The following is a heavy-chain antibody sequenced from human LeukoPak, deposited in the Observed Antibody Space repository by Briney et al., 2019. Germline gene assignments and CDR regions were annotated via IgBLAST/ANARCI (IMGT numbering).Heavy chain of an antibody. CDR2: INPNNGGT. Sequence: AASVKVSCKASGYTFTGYYMHWVRQAPGQGLEWMGWINPNNGGTNYAQKFQGRVTMTRDTSISTAYMELSRLRSDDTAVYYCARGYALYSGRYIDFDYWGQGTLVTVSS. D-gene: IGHD1-26*01. J-gene: IGHJ4*02. CDR3: ARGYALYSGRYIDFDY. V-gene: IGHV1-2*02. CDR1: GYTFTGYY.